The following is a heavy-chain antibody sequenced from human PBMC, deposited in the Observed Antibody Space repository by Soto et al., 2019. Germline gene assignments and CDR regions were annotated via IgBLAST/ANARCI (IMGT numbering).Heavy chain of an antibody. CDR1: GASISSTNW. CDR3: ARHIAVPTTRGFDY. J-gene: IGHJ4*02. Sequence: QVQLQESGPGLVKTSGTLSLTCAVSGASISSTNWWSWVRQAPGEGLEWIGEIFHSGTTTYNPSLKSRVIISMATSTNQLSLRLDSVTAADTALYFCARHIAVPTTRGFDYWGQGTLVTVSS. D-gene: IGHD2-15*01. CDR2: IFHSGTT. V-gene: IGHV4-4*02.